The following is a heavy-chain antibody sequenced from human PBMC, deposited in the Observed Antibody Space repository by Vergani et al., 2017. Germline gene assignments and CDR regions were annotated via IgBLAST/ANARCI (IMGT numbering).Heavy chain of an antibody. V-gene: IGHV4-38-2*01. CDR2: IYHSGST. CDR1: GYSISSGYY. Sequence: QVQLQESVPGLVKPSETLSLTCAVSGYSISSGYYWGWIRQPPGKGLEWIGSIYHSGSTYYNASLKSRVTISVDTSKNQFSLKLTSVTAADTAVYYCAIGTIVVAVGFDYWGQGTLVTVSS. D-gene: IGHD6-19*01. CDR3: AIGTIVVAVGFDY. J-gene: IGHJ4*02.